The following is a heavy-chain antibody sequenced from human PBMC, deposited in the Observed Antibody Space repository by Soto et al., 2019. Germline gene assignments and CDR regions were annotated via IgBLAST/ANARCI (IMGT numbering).Heavy chain of an antibody. V-gene: IGHV4-4*08. CDR1: GGSISHFY. J-gene: IGHJ4*02. CDR3: ARAPSSHDY. D-gene: IGHD6-13*01. Sequence: SSETLSLTCTVSGGSISHFYWSWIRQSPGKGLEWLGYIYDSGSTYYNPSLKSRVTISVDTSKNQFSLKLSSVTAADTAVYYCARAPSSHDYWGQGTLVTVSS. CDR2: IYDSGST.